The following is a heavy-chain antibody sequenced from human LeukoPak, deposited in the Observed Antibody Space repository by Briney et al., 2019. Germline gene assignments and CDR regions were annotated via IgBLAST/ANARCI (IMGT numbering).Heavy chain of an antibody. CDR2: INPNSGGT. CDR3: ARGHSHTAQTPFDY. Sequence: ASVKVSCKASGYTFTGYYMHWVRQAPGQGLEWMGWINPNSGGTNYAQKFQGRVTMTRDTSISTAYMELSRLRSDDTAVYYCARGHSHTAQTPFDYWGQGTLVTVSS. J-gene: IGHJ4*02. D-gene: IGHD5-18*01. CDR1: GYTFTGYY. V-gene: IGHV1-2*02.